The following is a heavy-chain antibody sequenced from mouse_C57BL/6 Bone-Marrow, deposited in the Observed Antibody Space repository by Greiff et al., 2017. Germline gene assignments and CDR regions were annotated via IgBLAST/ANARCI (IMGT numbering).Heavy chain of an antibody. CDR1: GYTFTDYY. Sequence: EVKLMESGPVLVKPGASVKMSCKASGYTFTDYYMNWVKQSHGKSLEWIGVINPYNGGTSYNQKFKGKATLTVDKSSSTAYMELNSLTSEDSAVYYGARDDYDEAMDYWGQGTSVTVSS. V-gene: IGHV1-19*01. J-gene: IGHJ4*01. CDR3: ARDDYDEAMDY. CDR2: INPYNGGT. D-gene: IGHD2-4*01.